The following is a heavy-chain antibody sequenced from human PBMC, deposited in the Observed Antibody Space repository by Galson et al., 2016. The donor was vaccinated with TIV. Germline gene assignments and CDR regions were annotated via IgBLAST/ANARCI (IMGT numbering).Heavy chain of an antibody. D-gene: IGHD3-3*01. Sequence: CAISGDSVSSTSAAWNWIRQSPSRGLEWLGRTYYRSTWYSDYAASLKRRITINPDTSKNQFSLQLTSVTPEDAAVYYCARGAPSVFGVIMTLDYWCQGTLVTVSS. V-gene: IGHV6-1*01. CDR3: ARGAPSVFGVIMTLDY. J-gene: IGHJ4*02. CDR1: GDSVSSTSAA. CDR2: TYYRSTWYS.